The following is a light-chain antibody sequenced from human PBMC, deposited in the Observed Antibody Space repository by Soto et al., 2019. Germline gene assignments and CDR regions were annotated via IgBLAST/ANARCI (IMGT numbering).Light chain of an antibody. V-gene: IGKV3-15*01. J-gene: IGKJ1*01. Sequence: EIVMTQTPATLSLSPGESATLSCRASQSVSSNLAWYQQRPGQAPRLLIYGASSRATDIPARFSGSGAATEFSLTSSSLHSEDFVVYYCQHYDHLRGTFGQWTKVEV. CDR3: QHYDHLRGT. CDR1: QSVSSN. CDR2: GAS.